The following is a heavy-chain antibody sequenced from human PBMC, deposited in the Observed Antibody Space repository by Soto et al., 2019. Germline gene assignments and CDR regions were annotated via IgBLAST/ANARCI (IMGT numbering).Heavy chain of an antibody. J-gene: IGHJ4*02. CDR3: ARGSGIVALPGELEDVKYDY. V-gene: IGHV4-34*01. CDR2: INESGST. Sequence: QVQLQQWGAGLVKPSETLSLSCAVYGQSFSGHSWAWIRQPPGKGLEWIGEINESGSTYYNPSLKSPVTISTDTSKTHFSLKLSSVSAADTAAYFCARGSGIVALPGELEDVKYDYWGQGPLVNVSS. D-gene: IGHD1-1*01. CDR1: GQSFSGHS.